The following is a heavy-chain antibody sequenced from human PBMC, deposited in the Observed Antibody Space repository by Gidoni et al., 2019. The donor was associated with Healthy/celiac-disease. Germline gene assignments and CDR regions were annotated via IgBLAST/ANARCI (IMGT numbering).Heavy chain of an antibody. Sequence: EVQLVESGGGLVKPGGSLRLSCAASGFTFSSYSMNWVRQAPGKGLEWVSSISSISSYIYYADSVKGRFTISRDNAKNSLYLQMNSLRAEDTAVYYCARDSSWYFDYWGQGTLVTVSS. CDR2: ISSISSYI. J-gene: IGHJ4*02. D-gene: IGHD6-13*01. CDR3: ARDSSWYFDY. V-gene: IGHV3-21*01. CDR1: GFTFSSYS.